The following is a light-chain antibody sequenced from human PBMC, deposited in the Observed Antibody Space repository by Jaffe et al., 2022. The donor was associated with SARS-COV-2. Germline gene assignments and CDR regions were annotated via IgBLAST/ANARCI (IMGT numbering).Light chain of an antibody. J-gene: IGLJ2*01. CDR1: SSNIGSNS. CDR2: KND. V-gene: IGLV1-47*01. CDR3: AAWDDSLSGVV. Sequence: QSVLTQPPSASGTPGQRVTISCSGSSSNIGSNSGYWYQQLPGTAPKLLIYKNDQRPSGVPDRFSGSKSGTSASLAISGLRSEDEADYYCAAWDDSLSGVVFGGGTKLTVL.